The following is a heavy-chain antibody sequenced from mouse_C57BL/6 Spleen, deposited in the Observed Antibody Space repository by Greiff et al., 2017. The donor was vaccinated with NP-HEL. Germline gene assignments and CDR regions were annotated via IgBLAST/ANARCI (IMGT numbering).Heavy chain of an antibody. CDR2: IYPGDGDT. CDR1: GYAFSSSW. D-gene: IGHD1-1*01. V-gene: IGHV1-82*01. J-gene: IGHJ4*01. CDR3: ARWGTTVVGAMDY. Sequence: LQESGPELVKPGASVKISCKASGYAFSSSWMNWMKQRPGKGLEWIGRIYPGDGDTNYNGKFKGKATLTADKSSSTAYMQLSSLTSEDSAVYFCARWGTTVVGAMDYWGQGTSVTVSS.